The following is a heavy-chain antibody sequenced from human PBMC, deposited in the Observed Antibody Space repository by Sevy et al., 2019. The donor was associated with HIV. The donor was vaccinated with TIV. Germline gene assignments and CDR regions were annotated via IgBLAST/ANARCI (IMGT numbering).Heavy chain of an antibody. CDR3: XXXXXXXRDFGH. V-gene: IGHV3-23*01. Sequence: GGSLRLSCEASGFNFNSISMSWVRQTPGEGLEWHSAISGVGERTYYADSVRCRFIISRDNSKSTRYLQLNSLRVEDXXXXXXXXXXXXXRDFGHWXQGTLVTVSS. D-gene: IGHD3-16*01. CDR1: GFNFNSIS. CDR2: ISGVGERT. J-gene: IGHJ4*02.